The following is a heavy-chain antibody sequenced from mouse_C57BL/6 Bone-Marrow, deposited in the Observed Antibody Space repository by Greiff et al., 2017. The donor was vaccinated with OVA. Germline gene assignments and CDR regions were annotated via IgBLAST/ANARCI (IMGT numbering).Heavy chain of an antibody. V-gene: IGHV5-6*01. J-gene: IGHJ4*01. CDR3: ARQRWFYAMDY. CDR1: GFTFSSYG. CDR2: ISSGGSYT. D-gene: IGHD2-3*01. Sequence: EVMLVESGGDLVKPGGSLKLSCAASGFTFSSYGMSWVRQTPDKRLEWVATISSGGSYTYYPDSVKGRFTISRDNAKNTLYLQMSSLKSEDTAMYYCARQRWFYAMDYWGQGTSVTGSS.